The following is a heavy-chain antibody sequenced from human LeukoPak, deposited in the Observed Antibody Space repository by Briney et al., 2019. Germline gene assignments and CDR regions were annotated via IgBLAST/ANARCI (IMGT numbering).Heavy chain of an antibody. Sequence: ASVKVSCKASGYTFTGYYMHWVRQAPGQGLEWMGWINPNSGGTNYAQKFQGRVTMTRDTSISTAYMELSRLRSDDTAVYYCARAEQWLVPLENWFDPWGQGTLVTVSS. J-gene: IGHJ5*02. V-gene: IGHV1-2*02. CDR2: INPNSGGT. D-gene: IGHD6-19*01. CDR3: ARAEQWLVPLENWFDP. CDR1: GYTFTGYY.